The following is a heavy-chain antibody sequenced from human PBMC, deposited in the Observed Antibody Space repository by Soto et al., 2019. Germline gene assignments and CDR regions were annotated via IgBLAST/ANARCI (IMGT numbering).Heavy chain of an antibody. CDR1: GLTFSSYD. J-gene: IGHJ4*02. Sequence: EVQLVESGGGLVQPGGSLRLSCAASGLTFSSYDMHWVRQAPGKGLEYISAISSNGGITYYANSVKGRFTISRDNSKNMMYLQRGSLRAEDMAVYYCVRDTSFDYWGQGTLVTVSS. D-gene: IGHD3-16*01. V-gene: IGHV3-64*01. CDR2: ISSNGGIT. CDR3: VRDTSFDY.